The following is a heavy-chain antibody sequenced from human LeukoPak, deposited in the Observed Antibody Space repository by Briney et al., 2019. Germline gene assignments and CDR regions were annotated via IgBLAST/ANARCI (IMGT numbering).Heavy chain of an antibody. CDR2: ISYSGNT. J-gene: IGHJ3*02. CDR3: ARFDTSVTTAFDI. CDR1: GGSITIGTYY. V-gene: IGHV4-39*01. Sequence: SETLSLTCTVSGGSITIGTYYWGCIRQSPGKGLEWIGSISYSGNTYYTPSLKSRVTMSVHTSTNQFSLNLNSVTAADTAVYYCARFDTSVTTAFDIWGQGTMVTVSS. D-gene: IGHD4-17*01.